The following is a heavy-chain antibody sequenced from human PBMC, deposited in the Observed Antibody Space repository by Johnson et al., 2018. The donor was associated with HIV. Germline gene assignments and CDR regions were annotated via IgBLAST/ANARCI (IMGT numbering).Heavy chain of an antibody. J-gene: IGHJ3*02. CDR3: AKVGRGYSYHDAFDI. CDR1: GFTFSSYA. CDR2: ISYDGSNK. V-gene: IGHV3-30-3*01. D-gene: IGHD5-18*01. Sequence: QVQLVESGGGVVQPGRSLRLSCAASGFTFSSYAMHWVRQAPGKGLEWVAVISYDGSNKYYADSVKGRFTISRDNSKNTLYLQMNSLRAEDTALYYCAKVGRGYSYHDAFDIWGQGTMVTVSS.